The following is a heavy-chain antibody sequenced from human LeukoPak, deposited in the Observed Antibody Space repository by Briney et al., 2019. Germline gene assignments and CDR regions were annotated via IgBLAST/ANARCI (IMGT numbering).Heavy chain of an antibody. CDR2: ISGSGGST. D-gene: IGHD2-2*01. J-gene: IGHJ4*02. CDR1: GFTFSSYA. Sequence: GGSLRLSCAASGFTFSSYAMSWVRQAPGKGLEWVSAISGSGGSTYYADSVKGRFTISRDNSKNTLYLQMNSLRAEDTAVYYCAHADIVVVPAARLDYWGQGTLVAVSS. CDR3: AHADIVVVPAARLDY. V-gene: IGHV3-23*01.